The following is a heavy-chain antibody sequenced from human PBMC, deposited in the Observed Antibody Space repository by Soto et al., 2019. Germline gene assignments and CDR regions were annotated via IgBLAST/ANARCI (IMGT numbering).Heavy chain of an antibody. CDR1: GYTFTSYG. CDR3: ARGYSSGWYKIADWYFDL. CDR2: ISAYNGNT. Sequence: ASVKVSCKASGYTFTSYGISWVRQAPGQGLEWMGWISAYNGNTNYAQKLQGRVTMTTDTSTSTAYMELRSLRSDDTAVYYCARGYSSGWYKIADWYFDLWGRGTLVTVSS. V-gene: IGHV1-18*01. J-gene: IGHJ2*01. D-gene: IGHD6-19*01.